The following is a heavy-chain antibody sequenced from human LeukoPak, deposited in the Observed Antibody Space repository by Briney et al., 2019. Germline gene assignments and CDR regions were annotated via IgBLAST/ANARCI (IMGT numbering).Heavy chain of an antibody. J-gene: IGHJ3*02. CDR1: GGSISSGGYS. Sequence: SQTLSLTCAVSGGSISSGGYSWSWIRQLPGKGLEWIGYIYYSGGTNYNPSLKSRVTISVDTSKNQFSLRLSSVTAADTAVYYCARDMRDGYNSEAFDIWGHGTAVTVSS. CDR2: IYYSGGT. CDR3: ARDMRDGYNSEAFDI. D-gene: IGHD5-24*01. V-gene: IGHV4-61*08.